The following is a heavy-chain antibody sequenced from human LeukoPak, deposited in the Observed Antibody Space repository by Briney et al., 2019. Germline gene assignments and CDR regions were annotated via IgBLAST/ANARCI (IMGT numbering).Heavy chain of an antibody. Sequence: GSLRLSCAASGFTFSSYSMNWVRQAPGKGLEWVSSISSSSYIYYADSVKGRFTISRDNAKNSLYLQMNSLRAKDTAVYYCARSWLTGDCGYWGQGTLVTVSS. CDR1: GFTFSSYS. CDR2: ISSSSYI. J-gene: IGHJ4*02. V-gene: IGHV3-21*01. D-gene: IGHD7-27*01. CDR3: ARSWLTGDCGY.